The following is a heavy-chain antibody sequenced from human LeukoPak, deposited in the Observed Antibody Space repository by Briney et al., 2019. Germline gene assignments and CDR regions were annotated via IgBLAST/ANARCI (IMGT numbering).Heavy chain of an antibody. J-gene: IGHJ1*01. CDR3: ARDILTSSQSRYRH. Sequence: GGSLRLSCAASGFTFSDYYMSWIRQAPGKGLEWVSYISSSSSAIYYADSVKGRFTISRDNAKNSLYLQMSSLRAEDTAVYYCARDILTSSQSRYRHWGQGTLVTVSS. CDR2: ISSSSSAI. CDR1: GFTFSDYY. D-gene: IGHD3-9*01. V-gene: IGHV3-11*04.